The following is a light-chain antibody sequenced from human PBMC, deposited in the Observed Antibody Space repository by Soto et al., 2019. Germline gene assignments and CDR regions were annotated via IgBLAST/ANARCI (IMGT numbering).Light chain of an antibody. V-gene: IGKV1-33*01. CDR1: QDIATY. CDR2: DAS. CDR3: QQYDNLPPTWT. Sequence: DIQMTQSPSSLSASVGNRVTITCQASQDIATYLNWYQQKPGKAPNLLIYDASNLETGVPSRFSGGGSGTHFTFTISNPQPEDIATYYCQQYDNLPPTWTFGQATKVDIK. J-gene: IGKJ1*01.